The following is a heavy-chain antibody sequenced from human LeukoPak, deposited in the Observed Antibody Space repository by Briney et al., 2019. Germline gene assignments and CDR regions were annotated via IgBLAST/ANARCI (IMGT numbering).Heavy chain of an antibody. V-gene: IGHV3-7*01. CDR1: GFTFRSYW. CDR2: INQDGSET. CDR3: VRDAGYSGYMINDM. D-gene: IGHD5-12*01. J-gene: IGHJ3*02. Sequence: PGGSLRLSCAASGFTFRSYWMSWVRQAPGKGLEWVANINQDGSETYYVDSVKGRFTISGDNTKTSLYLQINSLRAEHTALYYCVRDAGYSGYMINDMWGQGTMVTVSS.